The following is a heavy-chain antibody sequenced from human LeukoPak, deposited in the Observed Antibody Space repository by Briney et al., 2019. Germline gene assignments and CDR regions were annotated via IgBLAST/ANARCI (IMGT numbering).Heavy chain of an antibody. CDR2: ISSSSSTI. CDR3: ASLGIQLPGYYYYGMDV. D-gene: IGHD5-18*01. V-gene: IGHV3-48*04. Sequence: GGSLRLSCAASGFTFSSYSMNWVRQAPGKGLEWVSYISSSSSTIYYADSVKGRFTISRDNAKNSLYLQMNSLRAEDTAVYYCASLGIQLPGYYYYGMDVWGQGTTVTVS. J-gene: IGHJ6*02. CDR1: GFTFSSYS.